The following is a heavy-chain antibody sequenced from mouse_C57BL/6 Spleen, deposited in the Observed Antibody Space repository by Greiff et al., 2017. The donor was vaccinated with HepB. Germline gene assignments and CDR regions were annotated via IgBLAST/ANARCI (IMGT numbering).Heavy chain of an antibody. CDR3: ARGGNGGTLDY. J-gene: IGHJ2*01. D-gene: IGHD3-3*01. CDR1: GYTFTSYW. CDR2: IDPSDSYT. Sequence: QVQLQQPGAELVKPGVSVKLSCKASGYTFTSYWMQWVKQRPGQGLEWIGEIDPSDSYTNYNQKFKGKATLTVDTSSSTAYMQLSSLTSEDSAVYYCARGGNGGTLDYWGQGTTLTVSS. V-gene: IGHV1-50*01.